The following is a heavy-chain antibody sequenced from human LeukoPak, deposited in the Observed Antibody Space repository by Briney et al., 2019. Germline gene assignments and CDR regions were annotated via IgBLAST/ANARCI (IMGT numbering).Heavy chain of an antibody. CDR1: GFTFNTHT. Sequence: SGGSLRLSCAASGFTFNTHTMNWVRQAPGKGLEWVSYISSSSTTIYYADSVKGRFTISRDNAKSSLYLQMNSLRAEDTAVYYCARDVPGGGRDGYNLRFDPWGQGTLVTVSS. J-gene: IGHJ5*02. D-gene: IGHD5-24*01. V-gene: IGHV3-48*04. CDR3: ARDVPGGGRDGYNLRFDP. CDR2: ISSSSTTI.